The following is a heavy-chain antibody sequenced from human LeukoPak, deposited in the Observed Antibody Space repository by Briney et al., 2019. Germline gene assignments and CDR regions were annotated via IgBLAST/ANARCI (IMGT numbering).Heavy chain of an antibody. J-gene: IGHJ4*02. CDR3: ARGDRIAAAGT. Sequence: PSETLSLTCAVYGGSFSGYYWSWIRQPPGKGLEWIGEINHSGSTNYNPSLKSRVTISVDTSKNQFSLKLSSVTAADTAVYYCARGDRIAAAGTWGQGTLVTVSS. CDR1: GGSFSGYY. V-gene: IGHV4-34*01. CDR2: INHSGST. D-gene: IGHD6-13*01.